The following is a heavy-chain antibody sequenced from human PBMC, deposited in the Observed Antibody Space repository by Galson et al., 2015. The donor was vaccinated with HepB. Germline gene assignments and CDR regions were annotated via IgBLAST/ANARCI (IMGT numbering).Heavy chain of an antibody. V-gene: IGHV4-59*08. CDR1: GGSISSYY. CDR2: IYYSGST. Sequence: TVSGGSISSYYWSWIRQPPGKGLEWIGYIYYSGSTNYNPSLKSRVTISVDASKNQFSLKLSSVTAADTAVYYCARGITMVRGVISYYYYGMDVWGQGTTVTVSS. D-gene: IGHD3-10*01. CDR3: ARGITMVRGVISYYYYGMDV. J-gene: IGHJ6*02.